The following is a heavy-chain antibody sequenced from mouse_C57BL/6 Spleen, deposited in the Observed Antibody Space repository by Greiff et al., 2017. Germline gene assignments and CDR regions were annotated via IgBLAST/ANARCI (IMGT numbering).Heavy chain of an antibody. CDR1: GFTFSNYW. V-gene: IGHV6-3*01. CDR3: TYDYDDAMDY. CDR2: IRLKSDNYAT. D-gene: IGHD2-4*01. J-gene: IGHJ4*01. Sequence: EVKVEESGGGVVQPGGSMKLSCVASGFTFSNYWMNWVRQSPEKGLEWVAQIRLKSDNYATHYAESVKVRFTISRDDSKSSVYLQMNNLRSEDTGIYYCTYDYDDAMDYWGQGTSVTVSS.